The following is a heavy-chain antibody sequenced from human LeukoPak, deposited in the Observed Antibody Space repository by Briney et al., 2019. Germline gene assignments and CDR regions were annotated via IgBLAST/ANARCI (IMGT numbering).Heavy chain of an antibody. CDR1: GGSISSGEYS. J-gene: IGHJ2*01. V-gene: IGHV4-30-2*01. Sequence: PSETLSLTCAVSGGSISSGEYSWSWIRQPPGKGLEWIGYIYHSGSTYYNPSLKSRVTISIDRSKNQFSLKLSSVTAADTAVYYCARTLLWFGSHWYFDLWGRGTLVTVSS. CDR2: IYHSGST. D-gene: IGHD3-10*01. CDR3: ARTLLWFGSHWYFDL.